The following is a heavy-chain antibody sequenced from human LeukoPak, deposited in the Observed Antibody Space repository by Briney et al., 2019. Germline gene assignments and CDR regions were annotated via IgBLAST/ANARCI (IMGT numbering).Heavy chain of an antibody. CDR3: ARVAVRNGYKRFDP. J-gene: IGHJ5*02. CDR2: ISGSGGST. CDR1: GFTFSSYA. Sequence: GGSLRLSCAASGFTFSSYAMSWVRQAPGKGLEWVSAISGSGGSTYYADSVKGRFTISRDNSKNTLWLQINSLRAEDTALYYCARVAVRNGYKRFDPWGQGTLVTVSS. V-gene: IGHV3-23*01. D-gene: IGHD5-24*01.